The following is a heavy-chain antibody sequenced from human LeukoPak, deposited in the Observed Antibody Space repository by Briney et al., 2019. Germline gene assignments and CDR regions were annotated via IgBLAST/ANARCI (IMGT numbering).Heavy chain of an antibody. CDR3: AKDLSASVFDY. V-gene: IGHV3-30*18. CDR2: ISYDGSNK. D-gene: IGHD2-2*01. CDR1: GFTFSSYG. Sequence: GGSLRLSCAASGFTFSSYGMHWVRKAPGKGLEWVAVISYDGSNKYYADSEKGRFTISRDNSKNTLYLQMNSLRAEDTAVYYCAKDLSASVFDYWGQGTLVTVSS. J-gene: IGHJ4*02.